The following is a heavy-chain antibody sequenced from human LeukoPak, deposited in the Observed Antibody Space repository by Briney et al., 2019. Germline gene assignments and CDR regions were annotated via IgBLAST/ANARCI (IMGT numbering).Heavy chain of an antibody. V-gene: IGHV4-39*01. CDR3: ARHGIYSNYNYMDV. CDR2: IYYSGST. Sequence: PSETLSLTCTVSGGSISSSSYYGGWIRQPPGKGLEWIGSIYYSGSTYYNPSLKSRVTMSVDTSKNQFSLKLTSVTAADTAVYYCARHGIYSNYNYMDVWGKGTTVTVSS. D-gene: IGHD4-11*01. CDR1: GGSISSSSYY. J-gene: IGHJ6*03.